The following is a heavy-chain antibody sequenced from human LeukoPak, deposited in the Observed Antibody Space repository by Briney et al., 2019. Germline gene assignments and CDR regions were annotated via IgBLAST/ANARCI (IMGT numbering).Heavy chain of an antibody. J-gene: IGHJ4*02. CDR2: IYYSGST. V-gene: IGHV4-59*01. CDR3: ARSLLYDSSGYYNY. CDR1: GGSISSYY. Sequence: SETLSLTCTVSGGSISSYYWSWIRQPPGKGLEWIGYIYYSGSTNYNPSLKSRVTISVDTSKNQFSLKLSSVTAADTALYYRARSLLYDSSGYYNYWRQGPLLTLSS. D-gene: IGHD3-22*01.